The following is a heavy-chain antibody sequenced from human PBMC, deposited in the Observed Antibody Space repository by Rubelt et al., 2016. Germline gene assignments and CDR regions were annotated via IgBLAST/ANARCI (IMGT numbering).Heavy chain of an antibody. Sequence: QVQLGQSEAEVKKPGASVKVSCKASGYTFTYCSLHWLQQAPGQGLERMRWITLYNGNTNYAKKFQGRVPITRDMALRTAYIELSSLRSEDAAVYYWARSASIAGDWGQGTLVTVSS. V-gene: IGHV1-68*02. D-gene: IGHD6-6*01. CDR1: GYTFTYCS. CDR2: ITLYNGNT. J-gene: IGHJ4*02. CDR3: ARSASIAGD.